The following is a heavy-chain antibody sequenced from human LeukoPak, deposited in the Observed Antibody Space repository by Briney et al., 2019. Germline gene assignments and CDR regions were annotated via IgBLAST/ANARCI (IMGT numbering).Heavy chain of an antibody. CDR1: GFTFDDYG. Sequence: GGSLRLSCAASGFTFDDYGMSWVRQAPGKGLEWVSGINWNGGSTGYADSVKGRFTISRDNAKNSLYLQMNSLRAEDTALYYCAKSGRNYYYYYMGVWGKGTTVTVSS. CDR3: AKSGRNYYYYYMGV. D-gene: IGHD2-15*01. J-gene: IGHJ6*03. CDR2: INWNGGST. V-gene: IGHV3-20*04.